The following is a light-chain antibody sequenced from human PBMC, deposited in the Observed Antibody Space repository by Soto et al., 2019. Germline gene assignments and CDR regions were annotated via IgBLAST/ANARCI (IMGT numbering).Light chain of an antibody. V-gene: IGLV1-51*02. CDR3: GTWDSSLSAWV. CDR1: SSNIGNNY. J-gene: IGLJ3*02. CDR2: ENN. Sequence: QSVLTQPPSVSAAPGQKVTISCSGSSSNIGNNYVSWYQHLPGTAPKLLIYENNKRPSGIPDRFSGSKSGTSATLGIAGLQTGDEADFYCGTWDSSLSAWVFGGGPKLTVL.